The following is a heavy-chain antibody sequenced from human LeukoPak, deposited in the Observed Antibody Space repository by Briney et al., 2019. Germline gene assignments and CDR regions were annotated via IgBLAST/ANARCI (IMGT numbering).Heavy chain of an antibody. V-gene: IGHV3-49*04. CDR2: IRSKAYGGTT. CDR3: TRGADYGDYVGY. D-gene: IGHD4-17*01. CDR1: GFTLGEYV. J-gene: IGHJ4*02. Sequence: GGSLRLSCTASGFTLGEYVMSWVRQAPGKGLEWVGFIRSKAYGGTTEYAASVKGRFTMSRDDSKSIAYLQMSSLKTEDTAVYYCTRGADYGDYVGYWGQGTLVTVSS.